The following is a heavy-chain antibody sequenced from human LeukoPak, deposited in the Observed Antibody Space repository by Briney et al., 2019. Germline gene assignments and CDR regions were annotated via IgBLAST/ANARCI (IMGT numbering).Heavy chain of an antibody. V-gene: IGHV4-4*07. CDR1: GGSISSYY. Sequence: PSETLSLTCTVSGGSISSYYWSWIRQPAGKGLEWIGRIYTSGSTNYNPSLKSRVTMSVDTSKNQFSLKLSSVTAADTAMYYCARDRGLWLGEARDAFDIWGQGTMVTVFS. D-gene: IGHD3-10*01. CDR3: ARDRGLWLGEARDAFDI. J-gene: IGHJ3*02. CDR2: IYTSGST.